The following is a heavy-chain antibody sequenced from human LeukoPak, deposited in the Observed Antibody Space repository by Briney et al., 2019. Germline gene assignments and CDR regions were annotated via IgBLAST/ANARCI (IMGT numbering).Heavy chain of an antibody. CDR3: ARELNFYFDC. CDR2: NHYTGST. J-gene: IGHJ4*02. CDR1: GGSISTYY. Sequence: SETLSLTCTVFGGSISTYYWTWIRQPPGKGLEWIGYNHYTGSTNHNPSLKSRVTLSVDTSKNQFSLKLSSVTAADTAVYYCARELNFYFDCWGQGTLVTVSS. V-gene: IGHV4-59*01.